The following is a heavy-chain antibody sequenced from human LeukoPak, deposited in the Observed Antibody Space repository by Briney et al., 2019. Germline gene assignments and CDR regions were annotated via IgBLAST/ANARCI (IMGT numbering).Heavy chain of an antibody. CDR3: VRGWLSLD. V-gene: IGHV3-48*01. CDR1: GFTFSSFS. Sequence: GGSLRLSCAASGFTFSSFSMNWVRQAPGKGLEWLSYITASSYTIYYADSVKGRFTISRDNAKNSLYLQMDSLRPEDTAVYYCVRGWLSLDWGQGTLVTVSS. CDR2: ITASSYTI. D-gene: IGHD5-12*01. J-gene: IGHJ4*02.